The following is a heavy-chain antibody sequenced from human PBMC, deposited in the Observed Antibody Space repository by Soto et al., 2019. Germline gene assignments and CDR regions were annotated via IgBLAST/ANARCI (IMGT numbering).Heavy chain of an antibody. Sequence: QVQLVQSGAEEKKPGASVKVSCKASGYTFTSYAMHWVRQAPGQRLEWMGWINAGNGNTIYSQKFRGRVTITRDTSASTAYMELSSLRSEDTAVYYCASSGSYWGIDYWGQGTLVTVSS. V-gene: IGHV1-3*05. CDR2: INAGNGNT. D-gene: IGHD1-26*01. CDR1: GYTFTSYA. CDR3: ASSGSYWGIDY. J-gene: IGHJ4*02.